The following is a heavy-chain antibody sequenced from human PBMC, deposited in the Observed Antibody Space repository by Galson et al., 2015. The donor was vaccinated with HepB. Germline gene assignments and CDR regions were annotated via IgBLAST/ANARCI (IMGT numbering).Heavy chain of an antibody. CDR3: ARDIFGNGAFDI. V-gene: IGHV3-53*04. D-gene: IGHD3-3*02. CDR1: EFDLRSHY. CDR2: IYSGGST. J-gene: IGHJ3*02. Sequence: SLRLSCAASEFDLRSHYINWVRQAPGKGLEWVSVIYSGGSTYFADSVKGRFTISRHNSENTLYLQMNSLKIEDTAVYYFARDIFGNGAFDIWGQGTILTDSS.